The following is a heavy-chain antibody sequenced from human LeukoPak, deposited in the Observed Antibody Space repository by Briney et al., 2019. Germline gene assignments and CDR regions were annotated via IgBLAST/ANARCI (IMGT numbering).Heavy chain of an antibody. J-gene: IGHJ6*03. V-gene: IGHV7-4-1*02. CDR2: INTNTGNP. Sequence: GASVKVSCKASGYTFTSYAMNWVRQAPGQGLEWMGWINTNTGNPTYAQGFTGRFVFSLDTSVSTAYLQISSLKAEDTAVYHCARGQIAAYYYYMDVWGKGTTVTVSS. CDR1: GYTFTSYA. D-gene: IGHD6-13*01. CDR3: ARGQIAAYYYYMDV.